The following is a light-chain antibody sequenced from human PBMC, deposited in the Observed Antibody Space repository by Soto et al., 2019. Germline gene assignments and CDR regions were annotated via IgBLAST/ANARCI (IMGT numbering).Light chain of an antibody. CDR1: QSVGSTY. J-gene: IGKJ1*01. CDR3: QQYGDVPWT. Sequence: EVVLTQSPGTLSLSPGERATLSCRASQSVGSTYLAWYQQKPGQAPRLLIYGASSRATGIPDRFTGSGSGTGFTLTISRLEPEDSAVYYCQQYGDVPWTFGQGTTVEIK. CDR2: GAS. V-gene: IGKV3-20*01.